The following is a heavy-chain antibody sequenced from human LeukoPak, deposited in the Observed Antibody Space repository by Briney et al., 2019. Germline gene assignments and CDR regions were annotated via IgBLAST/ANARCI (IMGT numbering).Heavy chain of an antibody. CDR3: ARDSRWYGSGSSYGMDV. V-gene: IGHV1-18*01. CDR2: ISAYNGNT. J-gene: IGHJ6*02. CDR1: GYTFTSYG. Sequence: ASVKVSCKASGYTFTSYGISWVRRAPGQGLEWMGWISAYNGNTNYAQKLQGRVTMTTDTSTSTAYMELRSLRSDDTAVYYCARDSRWYGSGSSYGMDVWGQGTTVTVSS. D-gene: IGHD3-10*01.